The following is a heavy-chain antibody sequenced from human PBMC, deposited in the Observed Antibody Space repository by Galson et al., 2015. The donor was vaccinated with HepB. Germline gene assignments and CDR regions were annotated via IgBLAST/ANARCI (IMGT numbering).Heavy chain of an antibody. CDR1: GFTFSRYW. CDR3: ARDRSSVFGGVIVPFDY. D-gene: IGHD3-16*02. V-gene: IGHV3-74*01. Sequence: SLRLSCAASGFTFSRYWMHWVRQAPGKGLVWVSRINSDGSSTSYADSVKGRFTISRDNAKNTLYLQMNSLRAEDTAVYYCARDRSSVFGGVIVPFDYWGQGTLVTVSS. CDR2: INSDGSST. J-gene: IGHJ4*02.